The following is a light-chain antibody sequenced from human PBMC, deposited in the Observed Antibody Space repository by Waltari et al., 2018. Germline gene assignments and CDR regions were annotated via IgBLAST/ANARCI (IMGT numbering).Light chain of an antibody. V-gene: IGKV3-11*01. J-gene: IGKJ2*01. CDR1: QSVSSS. Sequence: EIVLTQSPATLSLSPGDRATLSCRASQSVSSSLALYQQKPCQAPVLLIVYASNRDPGIPSRCSGSGAATDFTLTISSLEPEDFAVYYCQQRSNWPYTFGQGTKLEIK. CDR2: YAS. CDR3: QQRSNWPYT.